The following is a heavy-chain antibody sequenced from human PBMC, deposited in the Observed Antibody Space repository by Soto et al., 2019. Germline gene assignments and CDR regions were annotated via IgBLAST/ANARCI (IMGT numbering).Heavy chain of an antibody. Sequence: GGSLRLSCAASGFTFISYAMSLVRQAPGKGLEWVSAISGSGGTTYYADSVQGRFTISRDNSKNTLYLQMNSLRAEDTAVYYCAKGALSSGWYWGQGTLVTVSS. V-gene: IGHV3-23*01. CDR1: GFTFISYA. CDR2: ISGSGGTT. J-gene: IGHJ4*02. D-gene: IGHD6-19*01. CDR3: AKGALSSGWY.